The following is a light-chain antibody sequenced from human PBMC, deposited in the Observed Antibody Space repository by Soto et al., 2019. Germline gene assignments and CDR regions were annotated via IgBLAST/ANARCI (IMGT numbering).Light chain of an antibody. CDR2: GAS. CDR1: QSLGSN. V-gene: IGKV3-15*01. CDR3: QQYNNWPPLT. Sequence: EIVMTQSPATLSVSPGERATLSCRASQSLGSNLAWYQQKPGQAPRLLIYGASTRATGIPARFSGSGSGTEFTLTISSLQSEDFAIYYCQQYNNWPPLTFGGGTKVEIK. J-gene: IGKJ4*01.